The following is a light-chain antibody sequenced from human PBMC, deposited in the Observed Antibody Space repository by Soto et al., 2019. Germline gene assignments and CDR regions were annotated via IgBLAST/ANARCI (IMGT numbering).Light chain of an antibody. V-gene: IGKV3-15*01. CDR3: QQYNNWPIT. Sequence: EIVWTQSPATLSLTTGERAILSCRASQSVSTFLAWFQQKPGQPPRLLIYGASTRATGIPARFSGSGSGTEFTLTISSLQSEDFAVYYCQQYNNWPITFGQGTRLEI. J-gene: IGKJ5*01. CDR1: QSVSTF. CDR2: GAS.